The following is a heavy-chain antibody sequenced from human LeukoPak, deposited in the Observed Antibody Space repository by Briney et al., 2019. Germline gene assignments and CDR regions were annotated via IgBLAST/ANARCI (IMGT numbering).Heavy chain of an antibody. D-gene: IGHD6-6*01. CDR3: ARDRLYSSSSEDY. J-gene: IGHJ4*02. CDR1: GFTVSSTY. CDR2: IYGGGST. Sequence: GGSLRLSCAASGFTVSSTYMSWVRQAPGKGLEWVSVIYGGGSTYYADSVKGRFTISRDNSKNTLYLQMNSLRAEDMAVYYCARDRLYSSSSEDYWGQGTLVTVSS. V-gene: IGHV3-53*01.